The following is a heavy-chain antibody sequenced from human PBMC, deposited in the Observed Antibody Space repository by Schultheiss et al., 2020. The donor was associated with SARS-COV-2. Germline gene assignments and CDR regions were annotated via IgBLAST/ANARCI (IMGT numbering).Heavy chain of an antibody. CDR3: ARRPTYYYDSSGYYFDY. CDR2: INHSGST. CDR1: GGSFSGYY. J-gene: IGHJ4*02. V-gene: IGHV4-34*01. D-gene: IGHD3-22*01. Sequence: SETLSLTCAVYGGSFSGYYWSWIRQPPGKGLEWIGEINHSGSTNYNPSLKSRVTISVDTSKNQFSLKLSSVTAADTAVYYCARRPTYYYDSSGYYFDYWGQGTLVTVSS.